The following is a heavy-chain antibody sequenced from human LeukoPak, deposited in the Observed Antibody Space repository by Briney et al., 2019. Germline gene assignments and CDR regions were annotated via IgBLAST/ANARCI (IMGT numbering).Heavy chain of an antibody. D-gene: IGHD6-6*01. V-gene: IGHV4-34*01. CDR2: INHSGST. Sequence: PSETLSLTYAVYGGSFSGYYWSWIRQPPGKGLEWIGEINHSGSTNYNPSLKSRVTISVDTSKNQFSLKLSSVTAADTAVYYCARGLIAARLKDWGQGTLVTVSS. CDR3: ARGLIAARLKD. CDR1: GGSFSGYY. J-gene: IGHJ4*02.